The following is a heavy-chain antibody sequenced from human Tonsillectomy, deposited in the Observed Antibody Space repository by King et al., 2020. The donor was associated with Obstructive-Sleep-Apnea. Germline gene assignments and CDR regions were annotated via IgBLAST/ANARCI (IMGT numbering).Heavy chain of an antibody. CDR3: ARGEGNSAWYKR. V-gene: IGHV3-48*04. Sequence: VQLVESGGGLVQPGGSLRLSCAASGFTFSTYSMNWVRQAPGKGLEWVSYISSSSGTIYYADSVRGRFTISRDNAKNSLYLQMNSLRAEDTAVYYCARGEGNSAWYKRWGQGTLVTVSS. J-gene: IGHJ4*02. D-gene: IGHD6-19*01. CDR1: GFTFSTYS. CDR2: ISSSSGTI.